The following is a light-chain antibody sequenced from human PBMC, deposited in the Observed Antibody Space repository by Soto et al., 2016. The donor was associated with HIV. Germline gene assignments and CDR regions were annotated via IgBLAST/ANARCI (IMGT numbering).Light chain of an antibody. V-gene: IGLV3-1*01. CDR3: QAWDSTTVM. J-gene: IGLJ3*02. Sequence: SYELIQPPSVSVSPGQTASITCSGEKVGHKSVSWYQQKPGQSPVLVVYQDDRRPSGIPERISGSNSGDTATLTISGTQAMDEADYYCQAWDSTTVMFGGGTKLTVL. CDR2: QDD. CDR1: KVGHKS.